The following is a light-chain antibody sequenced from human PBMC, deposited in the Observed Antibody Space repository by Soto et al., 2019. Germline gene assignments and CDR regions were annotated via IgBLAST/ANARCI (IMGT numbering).Light chain of an antibody. CDR3: QQYNYSPTT. CDR2: DAS. CDR1: QSVSSSY. V-gene: IGKV3-20*01. Sequence: EIVLTQSPGTLSLSPGERATHSCRASQSVSSSYLAWYQQKPGQAPRLLIYDASSRATGIPDRFSGSGSGTDFTLTISRLEPEDFAVYYCQQYNYSPTTFGQGTKVEIK. J-gene: IGKJ1*01.